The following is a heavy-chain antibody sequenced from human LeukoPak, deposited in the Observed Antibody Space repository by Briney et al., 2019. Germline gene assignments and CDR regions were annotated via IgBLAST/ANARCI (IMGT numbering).Heavy chain of an antibody. CDR3: AREAPICRNADCRTGFDY. V-gene: IGHV3-30*02. CDR2: EKFHGHET. D-gene: IGHD1-1*01. J-gene: IGHJ4*02. CDR1: GFAFNNYD. Sequence: GGSLRPSWVASGFAFNNYDLHWVRKAPGKGLEWVAFEKFHGHETFYADSVEGRFTFSRDNSRNTVYLQMNSLRSEDTAVYYCAREAPICRNADCRTGFDYWGQGTLVTVSS.